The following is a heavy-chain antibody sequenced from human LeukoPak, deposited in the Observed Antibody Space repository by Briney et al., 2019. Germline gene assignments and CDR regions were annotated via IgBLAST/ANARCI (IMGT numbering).Heavy chain of an antibody. V-gene: IGHV4-34*01. CDR1: GGSFSCYY. Sequence: SETLSLTFAVYGGSFSCYYWSWIRPPPGKGLEWIGEINHSGSTNYNPSLKSRVTISVDTSKNQFSLKLNSVTAADTAVYYCARGVNQIFGELSLFNYWGQGTLVTVST. D-gene: IGHD3-16*02. CDR2: INHSGST. CDR3: ARGVNQIFGELSLFNY. J-gene: IGHJ4*02.